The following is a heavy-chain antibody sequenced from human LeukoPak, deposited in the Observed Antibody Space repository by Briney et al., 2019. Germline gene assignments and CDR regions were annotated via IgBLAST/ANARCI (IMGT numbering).Heavy chain of an antibody. CDR2: INPNSGGT. V-gene: IGHV1-2*02. J-gene: IGHJ5*02. CDR1: GYTFTGYY. CDR3: ATHSSSWYDWFDP. Sequence: ASVKVSCKASGYTFTGYYMHWVRQAPGQGLEWMGWINPNSGGTNYAQKFQGRVTMTRDTSISTAYMELSRLRSDDTAVYYCATHSSSWYDWFDPWGQGTLVTVSS. D-gene: IGHD6-13*01.